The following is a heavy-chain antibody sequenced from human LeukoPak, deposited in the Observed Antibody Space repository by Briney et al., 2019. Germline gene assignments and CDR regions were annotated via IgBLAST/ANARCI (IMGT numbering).Heavy chain of an antibody. D-gene: IGHD2-2*02. Sequence: SETLSLTCTVSGCSISSYDWSWVRQPPGKGLEWIGYIYYSGSTNHNPSLKSRVTISVDTSKNQFSLRLSSVTAADTAVYYCAREFVPAAIFDYWGQRTLVTVSS. J-gene: IGHJ4*02. CDR3: AREFVPAAIFDY. CDR1: GCSISSYD. V-gene: IGHV4-59*01. CDR2: IYYSGST.